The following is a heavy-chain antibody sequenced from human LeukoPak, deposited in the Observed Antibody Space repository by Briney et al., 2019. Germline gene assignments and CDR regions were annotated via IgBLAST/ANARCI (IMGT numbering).Heavy chain of an antibody. J-gene: IGHJ4*02. Sequence: GGSLRLSCSASGLTVTNVWMSWVRQAPGEGLDWVGRIASKTDGGATDYAAPVKGRFTISRDDSKNTLNLQVNSLKTEDTAVYYCTTGIRGDWGQGTLVTVSS. CDR3: TTGIRGD. CDR1: GLTVTNVW. V-gene: IGHV3-15*04. CDR2: IASKTDGGAT. D-gene: IGHD3-10*01.